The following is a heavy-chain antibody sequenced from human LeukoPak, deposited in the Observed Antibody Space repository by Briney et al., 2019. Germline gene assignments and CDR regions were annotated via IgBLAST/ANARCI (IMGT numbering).Heavy chain of an antibody. D-gene: IGHD3-3*01. CDR1: GFTFSSYA. Sequence: GGSLRLSCAASGFTFSSYAMSWVRQAPGKGLEWVSAISGSGGSTYYADSVKGRFTISRDNSKNTLYLQMNSLRAEDTAVYYCAREGPLRQYYDFWSGYLGGAEENFDYWGQGTLVTVSS. J-gene: IGHJ4*02. CDR3: AREGPLRQYYDFWSGYLGGAEENFDY. V-gene: IGHV3-23*01. CDR2: ISGSGGST.